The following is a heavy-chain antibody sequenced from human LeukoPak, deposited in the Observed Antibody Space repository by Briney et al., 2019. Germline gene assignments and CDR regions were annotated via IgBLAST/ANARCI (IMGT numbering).Heavy chain of an antibody. CDR1: GYTFTSYD. D-gene: IGHD2-21*02. V-gene: IGHV1-8*01. CDR3: ARAYCGGDCYSGGDWFDP. CDR2: MNPNSGNT. Sequence: SVKVSCKASGYTFTSYDINWVRQATGQGLEWMGWMNPNSGNTGYAQKFQGRVTMTRNTSISTAYMELSSLRSEDTAVYYCARAYCGGDCYSGGDWFDPWGQGTLVTVSS. J-gene: IGHJ5*02.